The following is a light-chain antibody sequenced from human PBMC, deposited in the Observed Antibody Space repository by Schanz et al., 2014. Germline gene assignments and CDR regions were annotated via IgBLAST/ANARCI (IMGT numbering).Light chain of an antibody. CDR2: EVT. V-gene: IGLV2-8*01. J-gene: IGLJ2*01. CDR3: SSYAGSNNLV. Sequence: QSALTQPASVSGSPGQSITISCTGTSGDFGGYNYVSWYQQHPGKAPKLVIYEVTKRPSGVPDRFSGSKSGNTASLTVSGLQAEDEADYYCSSYAGSNNLVFGGGTKLTVL. CDR1: SGDFGGYNY.